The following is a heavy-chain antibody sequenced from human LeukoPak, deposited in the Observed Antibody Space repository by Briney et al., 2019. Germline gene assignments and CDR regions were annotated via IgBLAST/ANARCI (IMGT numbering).Heavy chain of an antibody. D-gene: IGHD2-2*01. V-gene: IGHV3-23*01. CDR1: GFTLSNYA. CDR3: AKDRADCSNTSCYAFFDY. CDR2: ISGSGGST. J-gene: IGHJ4*02. Sequence: PGGSLRLSCAASGFTLSNYAINWVRQAPGKGLEWVSAISGSGGSTFYADSVKGRFTISRDNSKNTLYLQMNSLRAEDTAVYYCAKDRADCSNTSCYAFFDYWGQGTLVTVSP.